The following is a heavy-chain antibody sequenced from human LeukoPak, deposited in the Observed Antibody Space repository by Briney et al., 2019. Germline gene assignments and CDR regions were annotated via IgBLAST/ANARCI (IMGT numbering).Heavy chain of an antibody. CDR3: ARLPIVVVTAIRSFDY. J-gene: IGHJ4*02. CDR1: RYSFTTYY. D-gene: IGHD2-21*02. Sequence: ASVKVSCKAFRYSFTTYYMHWVRQAPGQGLEWMGWINPNSGGTNYAQKFQGRVTMTRDTSISTAYMELSRLRSDDTAVYYCARLPIVVVTAIRSFDYWGQGTLVTVSS. V-gene: IGHV1-2*02. CDR2: INPNSGGT.